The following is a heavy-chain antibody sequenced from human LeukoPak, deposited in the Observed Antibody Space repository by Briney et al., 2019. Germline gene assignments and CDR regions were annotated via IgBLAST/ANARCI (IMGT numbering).Heavy chain of an antibody. Sequence: GASVKVSCKASGYTFTSYYMHWVRQAPGQGLEWMGRIIPILGIANYAQKFQGRVTITADKSTSTAYMELSSLRSEDTAVYYCAREEYFDWLLDYWGQGTLVTVSS. CDR3: AREEYFDWLLDY. CDR1: GYTFTSYY. D-gene: IGHD3-9*01. CDR2: IIPILGIA. V-gene: IGHV1-69*04. J-gene: IGHJ4*02.